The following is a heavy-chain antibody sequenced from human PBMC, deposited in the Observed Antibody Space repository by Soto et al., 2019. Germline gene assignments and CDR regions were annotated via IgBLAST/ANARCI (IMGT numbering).Heavy chain of an antibody. CDR3: AKGRVVVPAQLDYYYGMDV. CDR2: IGTAGDT. V-gene: IGHV3-13*01. J-gene: IGHJ6*02. D-gene: IGHD2-2*01. CDR1: GFTFSSYD. Sequence: EVQLVESGGGLVQPGGSLRLSCAASGFTFSSYDMHWVRQATGKGLEWVSAIGTAGDTYYPGSVKGRFTISRDNSKNTLYLEMSSLRGEDTAVYYCAKGRVVVPAQLDYYYGMDVWGQGTTVTVSS.